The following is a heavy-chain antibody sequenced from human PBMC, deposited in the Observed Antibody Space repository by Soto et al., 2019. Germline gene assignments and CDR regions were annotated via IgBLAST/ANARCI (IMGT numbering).Heavy chain of an antibody. Sequence: GGSLRLSCAASGFTFDTYWIHWVRQAPGKGLAWVSGINSDGRSTTYADSVKGRFTISRDNAKNTLYLQMNSLRAEDTAVYYCARAYYYGTSGFWGFDYWGQGTLVTVSS. V-gene: IGHV3-74*01. J-gene: IGHJ4*02. CDR1: GFTFDTYW. CDR2: INSDGRST. D-gene: IGHD3-22*01. CDR3: ARAYYYGTSGFWGFDY.